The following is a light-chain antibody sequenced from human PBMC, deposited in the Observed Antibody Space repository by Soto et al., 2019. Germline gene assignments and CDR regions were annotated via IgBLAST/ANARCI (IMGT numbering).Light chain of an antibody. V-gene: IGKV1-39*01. CDR2: AAS. J-gene: IGKJ1*01. CDR3: LQSYTTPRT. Sequence: DIPMTQSPSSLSASVGDRVTITCRASQSITTYLNWYQQKPGQAPRLLIYAASSLHSGVPSRFSGSGSGTDFTLNISSLQPEDFATYYCLQSYTTPRTFGQGTKVEIK. CDR1: QSITTY.